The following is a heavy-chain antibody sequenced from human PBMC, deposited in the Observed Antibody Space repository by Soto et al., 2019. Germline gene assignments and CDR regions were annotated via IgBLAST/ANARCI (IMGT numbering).Heavy chain of an antibody. CDR2: ISSSSSYT. D-gene: IGHD1-26*01. Sequence: GGSLRLSCAASGFTFSDYYMSWIRQAPGKGLEWVSYISSSSSYTNYADSVKGRFTISRDNAKNSLYLQMNSLRAEDTAVYYCARGLGGSYRDFDYWGQGTLVTVSS. CDR1: GFTFSDYY. J-gene: IGHJ4*02. CDR3: ARGLGGSYRDFDY. V-gene: IGHV3-11*06.